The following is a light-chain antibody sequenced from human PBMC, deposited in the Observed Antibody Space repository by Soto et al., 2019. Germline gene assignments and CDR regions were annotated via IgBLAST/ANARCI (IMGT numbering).Light chain of an antibody. CDR3: QQRSNWPPIT. V-gene: IGKV3-11*01. CDR1: QSVLYSSNNKNY. J-gene: IGKJ5*01. CDR2: DAS. Sequence: DIVVTQSPDFLAVSLGERGTINCRSSQSVLYSSNNKNYLAWYQQKPGQAPRLLIYDASNRATGIPARFSGSGSGTDFTLTISSLEPEDFAVYYCQQRSNWPPITFGQGTRLEIK.